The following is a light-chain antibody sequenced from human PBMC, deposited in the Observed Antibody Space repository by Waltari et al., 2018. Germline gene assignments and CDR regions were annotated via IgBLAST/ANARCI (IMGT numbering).Light chain of an antibody. J-gene: IGLJ3*02. CDR3: QTGGHGTWV. Sequence: QLVLTQSPSASASLGASVKLPCTLSSGHSSNIVAWHQQQPEQGPRFLMKVNSDGSHSKGDEIPDRFSGSSSGAERYLTISTVQSEDEAVYYCQTGGHGTWVFGGGTKLTVL. CDR1: SGHSSNI. V-gene: IGLV4-69*02. CDR2: VNSDGSH.